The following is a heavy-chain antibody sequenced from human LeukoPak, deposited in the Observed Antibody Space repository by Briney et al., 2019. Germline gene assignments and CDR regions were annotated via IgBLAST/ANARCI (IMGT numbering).Heavy chain of an antibody. CDR1: GGSFSGYY. CDR3: ARHPGFSSGNDY. V-gene: IGHV4-34*01. D-gene: IGHD3-22*01. CDR2: IYYSGST. Sequence: PSETLSLTCAVYGGSFSGYYWSWIRQPPGKGLEWIGSIYYSGSTYYNPSLKSRVTISVDTSKNQFSLKLSSVTAADTAVYYCARHPGFSSGNDYWGQGTLVTVSS. J-gene: IGHJ4*02.